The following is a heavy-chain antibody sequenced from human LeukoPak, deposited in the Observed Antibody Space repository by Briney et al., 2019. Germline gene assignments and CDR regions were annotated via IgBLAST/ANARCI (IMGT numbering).Heavy chain of an antibody. D-gene: IGHD3-10*01. CDR1: GGSFSDYY. CDR3: ARATPMATICYFDY. Sequence: SETLSLTRALYGGSFSDYYWSWIRPPPGKGGEWIGEINHSGSTNYNPSLPSRVTISVDTSKNQCSLKLSAVTAADTAVYYCARATPMATICYFDYWGQGTLVTVSS. J-gene: IGHJ4*02. V-gene: IGHV4-34*01. CDR2: INHSGST.